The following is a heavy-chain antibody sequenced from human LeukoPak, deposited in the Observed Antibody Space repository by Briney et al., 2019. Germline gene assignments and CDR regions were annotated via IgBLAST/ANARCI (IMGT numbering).Heavy chain of an antibody. D-gene: IGHD3-10*02. Sequence: SLKVSCKASGYTFTSYYIHWVRQAPGQGLEWMGIISPSGGSTGYPQKFQDRVTMTRDTSTSTVYIELSSLKSDDTAIYYCARGVFGELEKLMFQHWGQGALVTVSS. CDR2: ISPSGGST. CDR1: GYTFTSYY. J-gene: IGHJ1*01. V-gene: IGHV1-46*01. CDR3: ARGVFGELEKLMFQH.